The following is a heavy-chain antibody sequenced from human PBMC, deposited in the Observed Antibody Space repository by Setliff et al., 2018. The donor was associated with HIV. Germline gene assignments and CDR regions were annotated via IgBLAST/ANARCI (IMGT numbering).Heavy chain of an antibody. Sequence: PSETLSLTCTVSGGSISSHYWSWIRQPPGKGLEWVGLIYYTGIPNYNPSLKSRVTISVDTSKNQFSLKLSSVTAADTAVYYCARDGPLEGSYRYYYYYMDVWGKGTTVTVS. V-gene: IGHV4-59*11. CDR3: ARDGPLEGSYRYYYYYMDV. CDR2: IYYTGIP. CDR1: GGSISSHY. J-gene: IGHJ6*03. D-gene: IGHD3-10*01.